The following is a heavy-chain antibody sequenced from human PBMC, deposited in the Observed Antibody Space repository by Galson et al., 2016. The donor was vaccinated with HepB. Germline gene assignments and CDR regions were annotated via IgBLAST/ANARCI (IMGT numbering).Heavy chain of an antibody. J-gene: IGHJ3*01. V-gene: IGHV3-53*01. CDR2: IHSGGST. CDR1: GFTVRTLY. Sequence: SLRLSCAASGFTVRTLYMSWVRQAPGKGLEWVSVIHSGGSTYHADSVKGRFTVSRDDSKNTVYLQMNSLRVEDTAIYYCARGGFNAFDVWGQGTVVTISS. D-gene: IGHD3-10*01. CDR3: ARGGFNAFDV.